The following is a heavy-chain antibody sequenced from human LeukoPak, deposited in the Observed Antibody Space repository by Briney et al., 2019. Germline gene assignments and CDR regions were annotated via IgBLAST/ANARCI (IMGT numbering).Heavy chain of an antibody. V-gene: IGHV4-34*01. CDR3: ARAKSDIVVVVSPAYYFDY. CDR1: GGSFSGYY. D-gene: IGHD2-15*01. Sequence: PSETLSLTCAVYGGSFSGYYWSWIRQPPGKGLEWIGEINHSGSTNYNPSLKSRVTISVDTSKNQFSLKLSSVTAADTAVYYCARAKSDIVVVVSPAYYFDYWGQGTLVTVSS. CDR2: INHSGST. J-gene: IGHJ4*02.